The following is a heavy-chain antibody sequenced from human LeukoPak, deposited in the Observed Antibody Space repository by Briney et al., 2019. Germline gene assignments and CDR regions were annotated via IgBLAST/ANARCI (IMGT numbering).Heavy chain of an antibody. CDR3: ARVHISGPLIGAFDI. D-gene: IGHD3-22*01. V-gene: IGHV4-31*03. J-gene: IGHJ3*02. Sequence: SQTLSLTCTVSGGSISSGGYYWSWIRQHPGKGLEWIWYIYYSGSTYYNPSLKSRVTISVDTSKNQFSLKLSSVTAADTAVYYCARVHISGPLIGAFDIWGQGTMVTVSS. CDR1: GGSISSGGYY. CDR2: IYYSGST.